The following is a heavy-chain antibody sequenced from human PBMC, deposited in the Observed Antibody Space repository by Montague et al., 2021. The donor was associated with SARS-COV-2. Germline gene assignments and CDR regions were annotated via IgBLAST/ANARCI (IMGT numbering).Heavy chain of an antibody. V-gene: IGHV4-59*01. J-gene: IGHJ5*02. CDR2: IYYRGTT. CDR3: AREDRWNWFDP. D-gene: IGHD5-24*01. Sequence: SETLSLTCSVSGGSISSDYWSWIRQSPGKGLEWIGYIYYRGTTNYNPSLKSRVTFSVDTSKNQFSRKLISATAADTAVYFCAREDRWNWFDPWGQGVLVTVSS. CDR1: GGSISSDY.